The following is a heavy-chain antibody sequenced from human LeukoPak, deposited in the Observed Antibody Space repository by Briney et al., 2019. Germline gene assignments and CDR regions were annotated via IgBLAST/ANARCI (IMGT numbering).Heavy chain of an antibody. J-gene: IGHJ6*03. Sequence: SETLSLSCAVYGGSFSGYYWSWIRQTPGKGLEWIGEINHSGSTTYNPSLKSRVSISVDTSKNQFSLKAKSVTAADTAVYYCARTKGGYSYDIGYYYMDVWGKGTTVTVSS. V-gene: IGHV4-34*01. CDR3: ARTKGGYSYDIGYYYMDV. CDR2: INHSGST. D-gene: IGHD5-18*01. CDR1: GGSFSGYY.